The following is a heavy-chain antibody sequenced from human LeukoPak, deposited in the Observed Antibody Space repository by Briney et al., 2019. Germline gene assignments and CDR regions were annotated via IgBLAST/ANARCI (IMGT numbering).Heavy chain of an antibody. CDR3: VSRMVAVTPGGFDY. D-gene: IGHD6-19*01. Sequence: PSETLSLTCAVYGGSFSGYYWIWIRQPPGKGLEWIGEINHSGSTSYNPSLKSRVTISVDTSKNHFSLKLNSVTAVDTAVYYCVSRMVAVTPGGFDYWGQGTLVTV. J-gene: IGHJ4*02. V-gene: IGHV4-34*01. CDR2: INHSGST. CDR1: GGSFSGYY.